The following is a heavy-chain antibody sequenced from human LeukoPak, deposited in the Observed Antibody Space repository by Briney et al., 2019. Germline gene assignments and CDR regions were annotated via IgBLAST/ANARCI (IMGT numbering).Heavy chain of an antibody. J-gene: IGHJ4*02. Sequence: GGSLRLSCAASGFTFSSYSMNWVRQAPGKGLEWVSSISSSSSYIYYADSVKGRFTISRDNAKNSLYLQMNSLRAEDTAVYYCTTDRTTVFPPYAPYFDYWGQGTLVTVSS. CDR2: ISSSSSYI. V-gene: IGHV3-21*04. D-gene: IGHD1-14*01. CDR1: GFTFSSYS. CDR3: TTDRTTVFPPYAPYFDY.